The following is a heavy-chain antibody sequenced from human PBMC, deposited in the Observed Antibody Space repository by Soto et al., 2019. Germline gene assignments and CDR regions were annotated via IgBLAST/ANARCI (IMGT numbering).Heavy chain of an antibody. CDR2: ISSSSSTI. CDR3: AKDGSHNFDY. V-gene: IGHV3-48*01. J-gene: IGHJ4*02. Sequence: GGSLRVSCAASGFPFSTYSMNWVRQAPGKGLEWVSYISSSSSTIFYTDSVKGRFTVSRDNAKNSLYLQMNSLRAEDTAVYYCAKDGSHNFDYWGQGTLVTVSS. CDR1: GFPFSTYS. D-gene: IGHD1-26*01.